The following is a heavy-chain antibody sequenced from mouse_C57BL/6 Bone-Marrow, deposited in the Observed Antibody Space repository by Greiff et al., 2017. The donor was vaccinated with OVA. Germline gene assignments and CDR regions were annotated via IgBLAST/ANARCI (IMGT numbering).Heavy chain of an antibody. CDR1: GYTFTSYG. V-gene: IGHV1-81*01. Sequence: QVQLQQSGAELARPGASVKLSCKASGYTFTSYGISWVKQRTGQGLEWIGEIYHRSGNTYYNEKFKGKAKLTADKSSSTAYMELRSLTSEDSAVYFCAREPYGGQGTTLTVSS. J-gene: IGHJ2*01. CDR2: IYHRSGNT. CDR3: AREPY.